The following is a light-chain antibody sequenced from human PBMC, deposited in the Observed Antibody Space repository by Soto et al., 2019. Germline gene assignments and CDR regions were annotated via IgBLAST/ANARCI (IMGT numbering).Light chain of an antibody. CDR1: QSVDSY. J-gene: IGKJ5*01. Sequence: EIVLTQSPDTLSLSPGERANFSCRASQSVDSYLAWYQQRPGQAPRLLIYGTSSRAIGIPGRFSGSGSGTDFTLTISRVEPEDFAVYYCQQYATSPTTFGQGTRLDNK. CDR2: GTS. V-gene: IGKV3-20*01. CDR3: QQYATSPTT.